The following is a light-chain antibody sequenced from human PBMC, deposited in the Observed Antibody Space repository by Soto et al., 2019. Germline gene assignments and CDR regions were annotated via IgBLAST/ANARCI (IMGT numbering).Light chain of an antibody. CDR3: TSFTSGHTYD. CDR2: DVS. J-gene: IGLJ1*01. CDR1: SSDVGGYNY. Sequence: QSALTQPASVSGSPGQSITISCTGTSSDVGGYNYVSWYQQHPDKAPRLMIYDVSNRPSGVSDRFSGSKSGDTASLTISGLQAEDEADYYCTSFTSGHTYDFGTGTKVTVL. V-gene: IGLV2-14*03.